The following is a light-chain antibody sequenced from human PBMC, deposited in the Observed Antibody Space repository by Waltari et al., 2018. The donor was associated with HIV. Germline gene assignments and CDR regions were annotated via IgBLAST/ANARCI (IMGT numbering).Light chain of an antibody. V-gene: IGKV3-20*01. CDR3: QQYGSSSLWT. CDR1: QTVSSRY. Sequence: EIVLTQSPGTLSLSPGERATLSCRARQTVSSRYFAWYQQRPGQAPRLLIHGASTRATAVPERFSGSGAGTEFTLTISRLEHEDVAVYYCQQYGSSSLWTFGQGTKVEIK. J-gene: IGKJ1*01. CDR2: GAS.